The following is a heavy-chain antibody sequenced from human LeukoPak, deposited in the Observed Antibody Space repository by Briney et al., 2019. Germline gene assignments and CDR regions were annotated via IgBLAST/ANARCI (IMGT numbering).Heavy chain of an antibody. D-gene: IGHD2-21*02. CDR1: GYTFTGYY. V-gene: IGHV1-2*02. J-gene: IGHJ4*02. Sequence: ASVKVSCKASGYTFTGYYMHWVRQAPGQGLEWMGWINPNSGGTNYAQKFQGRVTMTRDTSISTAYMELRSLKSDDTAVYYCARVLGLQEFCAGDCSILFDYRGQGSLVTVSS. CDR2: INPNSGGT. CDR3: ARVLGLQEFCAGDCSILFDY.